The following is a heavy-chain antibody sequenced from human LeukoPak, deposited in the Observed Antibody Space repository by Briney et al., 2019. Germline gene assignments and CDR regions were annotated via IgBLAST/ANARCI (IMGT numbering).Heavy chain of an antibody. D-gene: IGHD3-22*01. J-gene: IGHJ3*02. V-gene: IGHV3-23*01. CDR3: TTSLIVVVITGPDI. CDR1: GFTFSSYA. CDR2: ISGSGGST. Sequence: GGSLRLSCAASGFTFSSYAMSWVRQAPGKGLEWVSAISGSGGSTYYADSVKGRFTISRDNSKNTLYLQMNSLKTEDTAVYYCTTSLIVVVITGPDIWGQGTMVTVSS.